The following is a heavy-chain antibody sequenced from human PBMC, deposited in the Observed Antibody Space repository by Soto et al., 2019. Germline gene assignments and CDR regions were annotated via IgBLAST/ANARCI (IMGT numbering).Heavy chain of an antibody. CDR3: ARHRWRFGELSNNWFDP. V-gene: IGHV4-59*08. CDR2: IYYSGST. CDR1: GGSISSYY. D-gene: IGHD3-10*01. Sequence: PSETLSLTCTVSGGSISSYYWSWIRQPPGKGLEWIGYIYYSGSTNYNPSLKSRVTISVDTSKNQFSLKLSSVTAADTGVYYCARHRWRFGELSNNWFDPWGPGTPVTVSS. J-gene: IGHJ5*02.